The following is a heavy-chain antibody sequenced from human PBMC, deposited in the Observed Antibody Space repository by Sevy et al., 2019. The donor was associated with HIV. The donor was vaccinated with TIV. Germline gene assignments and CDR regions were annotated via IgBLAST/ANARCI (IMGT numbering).Heavy chain of an antibody. Sequence: SETLSLTCTVSGGSISSSSYYWGWIRQPPGKGLEWIGSIYYSGSTYYNPSLKSRVTISVDTSKNQFSLKLSSVTAADTAVYYCARLGWTKSAFGAFYYWGQGTLVTVSS. J-gene: IGHJ4*02. D-gene: IGHD3-10*01. CDR1: GGSISSSSYY. V-gene: IGHV4-39*01. CDR2: IYYSGST. CDR3: ARLGWTKSAFGAFYY.